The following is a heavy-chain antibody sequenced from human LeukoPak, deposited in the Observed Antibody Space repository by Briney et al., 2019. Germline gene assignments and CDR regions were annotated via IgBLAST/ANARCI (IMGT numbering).Heavy chain of an antibody. J-gene: IGHJ4*02. CDR1: GGSISSSSYY. Sequence: SETLSLTCTVSGGSISSSSYYWGWIRQPPGKGLEWIGSIYYSGSTYYNPSLKSRVTISVDTSKNQFSLKLSSVTAADTAVYYCAVGATFDYWGQGTLVTVSS. D-gene: IGHD1-26*01. CDR2: IYYSGST. V-gene: IGHV4-39*07. CDR3: AVGATFDY.